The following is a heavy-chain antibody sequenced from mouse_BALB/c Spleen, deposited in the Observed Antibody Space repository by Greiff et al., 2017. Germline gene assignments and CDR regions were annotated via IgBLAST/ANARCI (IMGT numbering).Heavy chain of an antibody. Sequence: QVQLQQSGPGLVQPSQSLSITCTVSGFSLTSYGVHWVRQSPGKGLEWLGVIWSGGSTDYNAAFISRLSISKNNSKSQVFFKMNSLQANDTAIYYCARPEKLRYAMDDWGQGTSVTVSS. V-gene: IGHV2-2*02. CDR3: ARPEKLRYAMDD. J-gene: IGHJ4*01. CDR2: IWSGGST. CDR1: GFSLTSYG.